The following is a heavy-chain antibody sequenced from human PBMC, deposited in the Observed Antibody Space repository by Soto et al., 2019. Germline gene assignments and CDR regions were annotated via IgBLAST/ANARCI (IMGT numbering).Heavy chain of an antibody. D-gene: IGHD2-8*01. J-gene: IGHJ4*02. CDR3: AKDNGALVHFED. CDR1: GYTFTGHY. V-gene: IGHV1-2*02. Sequence: ASVKVSCKASGYTFTGHYMHWVRQAPGQGLEWMGWITPNSGFTNYAQKFQGRVTMTRDTSISKAYMELSRLTSDDTAVYFCAKDNGALVHFEDWAQGTTVTVSS. CDR2: ITPNSGFT.